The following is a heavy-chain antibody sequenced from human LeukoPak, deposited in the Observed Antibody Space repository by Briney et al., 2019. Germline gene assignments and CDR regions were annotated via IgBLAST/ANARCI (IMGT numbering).Heavy chain of an antibody. CDR3: VKGMAFQLPDQGYFSYAMDV. CDR2: ISRSGGST. Sequence: PGGSLRLSCAASGFTFSNYVMSWVRQAPGKGLEWVSTISRSGGSTYYADSVKGRFTISRDNFKNTLYLQMNSLRAEDTAVYFCVKGMAFQLPDQGYFSYAMDVWGQGTTVTVSS. V-gene: IGHV3-23*01. D-gene: IGHD2-2*01. J-gene: IGHJ6*02. CDR1: GFTFSNYV.